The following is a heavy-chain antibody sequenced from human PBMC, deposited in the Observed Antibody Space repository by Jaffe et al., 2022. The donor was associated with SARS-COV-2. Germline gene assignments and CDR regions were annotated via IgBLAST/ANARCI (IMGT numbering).Heavy chain of an antibody. V-gene: IGHV1-3*01. CDR1: GYTFTSYA. D-gene: IGHD6-13*01. CDR2: INAGNGNT. CDR3: ARAEGAAGWSLFDY. Sequence: QVQLVQSGAEVKKPGASVKVSCKASGYTFTSYAMHWVRQAPGQRLEWMGWINAGNGNTKYSQKFQGRVTITRDTSASTAYMELSSLRSEDTAVYYCARAEGAAGWSLFDYWGQGTLVTVSS. J-gene: IGHJ4*02.